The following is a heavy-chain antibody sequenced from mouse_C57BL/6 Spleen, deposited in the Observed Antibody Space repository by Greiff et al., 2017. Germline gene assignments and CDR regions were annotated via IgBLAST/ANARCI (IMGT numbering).Heavy chain of an antibody. CDR2: INPYNGGT. CDR3: ARDGSIFAY. V-gene: IGHV1-19*01. D-gene: IGHD1-1*01. Sequence: DVQLQESGPVLVKPGASVKMSCKASGYTFTDYYMNWVKQSHGKSLEWIGVINPYNGGTSYNQKFKGKATLTVDKSSSTAYMELNSLTSEDSAVYYCARDGSIFAYWGQGTLVTVSA. J-gene: IGHJ3*01. CDR1: GYTFTDYY.